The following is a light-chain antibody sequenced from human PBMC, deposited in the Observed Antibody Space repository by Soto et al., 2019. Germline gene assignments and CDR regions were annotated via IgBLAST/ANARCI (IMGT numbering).Light chain of an antibody. Sequence: QSALTQPASVSGSPGQSITISCTGTSSDVGGYKYVSWHQLHPGKAPKLIIYEVSNRPSGVSNRFSGSKSGNTASLTISGLQAEDEADYYCSSYSRSTAYGFGTGTKVTVL. CDR1: SSDVGGYKY. V-gene: IGLV2-14*01. CDR2: EVS. J-gene: IGLJ1*01. CDR3: SSYSRSTAYG.